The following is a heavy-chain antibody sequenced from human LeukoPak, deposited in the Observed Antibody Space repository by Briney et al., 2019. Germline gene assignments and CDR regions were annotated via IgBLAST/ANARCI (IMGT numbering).Heavy chain of an antibody. D-gene: IGHD1-26*01. CDR2: INLFGSEK. CDR1: EFTFSGYC. CDR3: VRVTLIGRYGIESFAFDI. Sequence: GGSLRLSCIASEFTFSGYCMTWVRQAPGKGLEWLATINLFGSEKYYVDSVEGRFTISRDNAKNSLYLQMNTLRDDDTAVYYCVRVTLIGRYGIESFAFDIWGQGTLVTVSS. J-gene: IGHJ3*02. V-gene: IGHV3-7*01.